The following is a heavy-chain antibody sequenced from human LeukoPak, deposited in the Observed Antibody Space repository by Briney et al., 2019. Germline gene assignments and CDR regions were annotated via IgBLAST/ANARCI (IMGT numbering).Heavy chain of an antibody. CDR1: GFTVSSNY. D-gene: IGHD3-3*01. CDR2: IYSGGST. Sequence: GGSLRLSCAASGFTVSSNYMSWVRQAPGKGLEWGSVIYSGGSTYYADSVKGRFTISRDNSKNTLYLQMNSLRAEDTAVYYCARGPLFYDFWSGYRLDYWGQGTLVTVSS. J-gene: IGHJ4*02. V-gene: IGHV3-66*02. CDR3: ARGPLFYDFWSGYRLDY.